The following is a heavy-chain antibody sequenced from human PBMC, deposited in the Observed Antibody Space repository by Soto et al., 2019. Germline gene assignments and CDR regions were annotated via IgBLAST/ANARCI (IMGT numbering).Heavy chain of an antibody. J-gene: IGHJ4*02. CDR3: ARDGGRHSGGIDY. CDR1: GGTFSSYS. D-gene: IGHD1-26*01. CDR2: IIPIFGTA. V-gene: IGHV1-69*01. Sequence: QVQLVQSGAEVKKPGSSVKVSCKASGGTFSSYSINWVRQAPGQGLEWMGEIIPIFGTANYAQKFQGRVTITADESTSTAYMALSSLRSEDKAVYYCARDGGRHSGGIDYGGQGTLVTVSS.